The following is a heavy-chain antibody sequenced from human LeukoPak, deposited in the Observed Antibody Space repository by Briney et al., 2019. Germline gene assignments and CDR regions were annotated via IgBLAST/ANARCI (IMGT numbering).Heavy chain of an antibody. CDR2: ISGSGGST. J-gene: IGHJ6*03. Sequence: PGGSLRLSCAASGFTFSSYAMCWVRQAPGKGLEWVSAISGSGGSTYYADSVKGRFTISRDNSKSMLYLQVNSVTADDTAVYYCAKDPGDSVRGYYMDVWGKGIPVIVSS. CDR1: GFTFSSYA. V-gene: IGHV3-23*01. CDR3: AKDPGDSVRGYYMDV. D-gene: IGHD1-26*01.